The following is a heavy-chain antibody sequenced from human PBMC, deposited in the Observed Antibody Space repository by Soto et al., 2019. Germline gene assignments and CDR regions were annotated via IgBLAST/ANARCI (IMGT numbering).Heavy chain of an antibody. CDR3: ARTVDTAMGLWGYYGMDV. D-gene: IGHD5-18*01. V-gene: IGHV4-39*01. Sequence: SETLSLTCTVSGGSISSSSYYWGWIRQPPGKGLEWIGSIYYSGSTYYNPSLKSRVTISVDTSKNQFSLKLSSVTAADTAVYYCARTVDTAMGLWGYYGMDVWGQGTTVTVSS. CDR2: IYYSGST. CDR1: GGSISSSSYY. J-gene: IGHJ6*02.